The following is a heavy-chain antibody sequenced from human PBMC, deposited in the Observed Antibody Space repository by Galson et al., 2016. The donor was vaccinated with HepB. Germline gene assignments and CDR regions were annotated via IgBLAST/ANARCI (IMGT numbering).Heavy chain of an antibody. CDR3: TRFLRSSKYFYGMDV. J-gene: IGHJ6*01. D-gene: IGHD3-3*01. Sequence: SVKVSCKASGYNYPSYGISWVRQAPGQGLEWMGWISAYTGEAHYGQRFQGRVTMSTDTSSSTDYMELRSLRSDDTAVYYWTRFLRSSKYFYGMDVWGQGTTVSVSS. V-gene: IGHV1-18*01. CDR2: ISAYTGEA. CDR1: GYNYPSYG.